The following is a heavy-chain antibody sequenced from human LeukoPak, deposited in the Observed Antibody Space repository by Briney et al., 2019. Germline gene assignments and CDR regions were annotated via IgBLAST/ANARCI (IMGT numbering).Heavy chain of an antibody. Sequence: PSETLSLTCTVSGGSISSSSYYWGWIRQPPGKGLELIGCQYYSGNSYYNPSLKSRIKISLHTSNKQFSLKLSSVTAADTAVYYCARLHYYYGMDVWGQGTTVTVSS. J-gene: IGHJ6*02. CDR2: QYYSGNS. CDR1: GGSISSSSYY. CDR3: ARLHYYYGMDV. V-gene: IGHV4-39*01.